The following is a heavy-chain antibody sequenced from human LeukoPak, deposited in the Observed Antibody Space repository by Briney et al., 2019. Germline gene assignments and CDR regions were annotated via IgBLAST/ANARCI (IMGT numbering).Heavy chain of an antibody. J-gene: IGHJ4*02. CDR1: GGSFSGFY. V-gene: IGHV4-34*01. Sequence: SETLSLTRAVYGGSFSGFYWSWIRQPPEKGLEWIGEISHNGGPNYNPSFESRVTISVDTSKNQFSLNLTSLTAADTAVYYCARGKKRQGLYDYWGPGTLATVSS. CDR2: ISHNGGP. CDR3: ARGKKRQGLYDY.